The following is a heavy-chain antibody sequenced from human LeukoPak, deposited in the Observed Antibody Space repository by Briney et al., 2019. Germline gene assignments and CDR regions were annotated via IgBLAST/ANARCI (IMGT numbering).Heavy chain of an antibody. D-gene: IGHD2-15*01. CDR3: ARERDIVVVVAAKSLDY. Sequence: PGGSLRLSCAASGFTFSSYAMHWVRQAPGKGLEWVAVISYDGSNKYYADSVKSRFTISRDNSKNTLYLQMNSLRAEDTAVYYCARERDIVVVVAAKSLDYWGQGTLVTVSS. CDR1: GFTFSSYA. CDR2: ISYDGSNK. J-gene: IGHJ4*02. V-gene: IGHV3-30-3*01.